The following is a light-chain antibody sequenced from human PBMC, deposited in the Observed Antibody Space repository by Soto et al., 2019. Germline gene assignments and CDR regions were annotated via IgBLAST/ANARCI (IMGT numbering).Light chain of an antibody. V-gene: IGLV1-47*01. CDR1: SSKIGSNY. J-gene: IGLJ1*01. Sequence: QSVLTQPPSASVTPGQRVTISCSGSSSKIGSNYVYWYQQLPGTAPKLLIYRSNQRPSGVPDRFSGSKSGTSASLAISGLRSEDEADYYCAAWDDSLSGYVFGTGTKVTVL. CDR2: RSN. CDR3: AAWDDSLSGYV.